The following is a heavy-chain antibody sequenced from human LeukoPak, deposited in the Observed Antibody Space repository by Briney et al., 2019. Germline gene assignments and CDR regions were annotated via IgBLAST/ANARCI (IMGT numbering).Heavy chain of an antibody. CDR2: INPNSGGT. Sequence: ASVKVSCKASGYTFTGYYMHWVRQAPGQGLEWMGWINPNSGGTNYAQKFQGRVTMTRDTSISTAYMELSRLRSDDTAVYHCARLCELVVGIAAAGTVGNWFDPWGQGTLVTVSS. J-gene: IGHJ5*02. V-gene: IGHV1-2*02. CDR3: ARLCELVVGIAAAGTVGNWFDP. CDR1: GYTFTGYY. D-gene: IGHD6-13*01.